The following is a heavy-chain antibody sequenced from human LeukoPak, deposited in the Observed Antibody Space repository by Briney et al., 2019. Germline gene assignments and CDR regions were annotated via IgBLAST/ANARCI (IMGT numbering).Heavy chain of an antibody. CDR1: GGSFSGYY. V-gene: IGHV4-34*01. CDR3: ARLTPPRIAARRGYYYYYMDV. Sequence: SETLSLTCAVYGGSFSGYYWSWIRQPPGKGLEWIGEINHSGSTNYNPSLKSRVTISVDTSKNQFSLKLSSVTAADTAVYYCARLTPPRIAARRGYYYYYMDVWGKGTTVTVSS. D-gene: IGHD6-6*01. J-gene: IGHJ6*03. CDR2: INHSGST.